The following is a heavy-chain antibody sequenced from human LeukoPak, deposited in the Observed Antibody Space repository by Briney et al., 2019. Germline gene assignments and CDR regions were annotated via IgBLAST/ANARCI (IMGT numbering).Heavy chain of an antibody. CDR3: ARGYSSSWYHFDY. D-gene: IGHD6-13*01. CDR2: MNPNSGNT. V-gene: IGHV1-8*01. J-gene: IGHJ4*02. Sequence: ASVKVSCKASGYTFTSYDINWVRQATGQGLEWMGWMNPNSGNTGYAQKFQGRVTMTRNTSISTAYMELSSLRSEDTVVYYCARGYSSSWYHFDYWGQGTLVTVSS. CDR1: GYTFTSYD.